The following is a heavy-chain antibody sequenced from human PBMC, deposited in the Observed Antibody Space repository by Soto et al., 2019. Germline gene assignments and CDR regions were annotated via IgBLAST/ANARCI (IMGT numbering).Heavy chain of an antibody. CDR3: ARTRRDGYNYDGFDI. Sequence: PGESLKISCKGSGYSFTSYWIGWVRQMPGKGLEWMGIIYPGDSDTRYSPSFQGQVTISADKSISTAYLQWSSLKASDTALYYCARTRRDGYNYDGFDIWGQGTMVTVSS. CDR1: GYSFTSYW. J-gene: IGHJ3*02. V-gene: IGHV5-51*01. D-gene: IGHD5-12*01. CDR2: IYPGDSDT.